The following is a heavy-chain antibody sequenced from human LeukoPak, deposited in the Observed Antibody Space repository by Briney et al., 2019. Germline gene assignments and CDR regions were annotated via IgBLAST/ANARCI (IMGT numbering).Heavy chain of an antibody. CDR1: GFTLRSYA. V-gene: IGHV3-23*01. CDR2: ISGGGGGT. CDR3: AKISPPIPAAGAMDN. Sequence: GGSLRLSCAASGFTLRSYAMSWVRQAPGQGLEWVSSISGGGGGTYYANSVKGRFTISRDNSKSTLYLQMNGLRAEDTAVYYCAKISPPIPAAGAMDNWGQGTLVTVSS. D-gene: IGHD6-13*01. J-gene: IGHJ4*02.